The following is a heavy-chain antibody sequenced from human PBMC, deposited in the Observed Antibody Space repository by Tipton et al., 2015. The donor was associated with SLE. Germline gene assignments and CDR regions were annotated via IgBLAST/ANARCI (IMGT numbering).Heavy chain of an antibody. CDR2: ISIDGITT. CDR3: ARARENLQGGDFFFDY. CDR1: GFSFSSHW. V-gene: IGHV3-74*01. J-gene: IGHJ4*02. D-gene: IGHD2-21*02. Sequence: GSLRLSCAASGFSFSSHWMYWVRQARGKGLVWVSRISIDGITTSYADSVKGRFTISRDYAKNTLYLQMNSLRAEDTAVYYCARARENLQGGDFFFDYWGQGTLVTVSS.